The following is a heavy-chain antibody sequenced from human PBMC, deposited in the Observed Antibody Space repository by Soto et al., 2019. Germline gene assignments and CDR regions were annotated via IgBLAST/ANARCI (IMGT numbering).Heavy chain of an antibody. Sequence: PGESLKISCKGSGYSFTSYWISWVRQMPGKGLEWMGRIDPSDSYTNYSPSFQGHVTISADKSISTAYLQWSSLKASDTAMYYCARLATKEQLWTLYYYYYGMDVWGQGTTVTVSS. V-gene: IGHV5-10-1*01. CDR3: ARLATKEQLWTLYYYYYGMDV. CDR2: IDPSDSYT. J-gene: IGHJ6*02. D-gene: IGHD5-18*01. CDR1: GYSFTSYW.